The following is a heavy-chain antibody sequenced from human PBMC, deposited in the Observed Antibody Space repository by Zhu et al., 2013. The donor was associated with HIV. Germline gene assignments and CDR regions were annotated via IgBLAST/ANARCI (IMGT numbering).Heavy chain of an antibody. Sequence: QVQLVQSGAEVKKPGASVTVSCKASAYSFTGYYIHWVRQAPGQGLEWMGWINPDTGGTNYAQKFQGRVTMTRDTSIGTAYMELSRLTSDDTAIYYCARDPRFCSSSGCYPWNWFDPWGLGTLVTVSS. CDR3: ARDPRFCSSSGCYPWNWFDP. CDR1: AYSFTGYY. D-gene: IGHD2-2*01. CDR2: INPDTGGT. V-gene: IGHV1-2*02. J-gene: IGHJ5*02.